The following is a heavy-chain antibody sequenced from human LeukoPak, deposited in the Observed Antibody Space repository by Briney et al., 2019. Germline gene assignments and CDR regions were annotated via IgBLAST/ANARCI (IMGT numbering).Heavy chain of an antibody. CDR2: ISGSGGST. D-gene: IGHD6-6*01. CDR1: GFTFSSYA. CDR3: AKDRSSIAARPGYH. V-gene: IGHV3-23*01. J-gene: IGHJ1*01. Sequence: GGSLRLSCAASGFTFSSYAMSWVRQAPGKGLEWVSAISGSGGSTYYADSVKGRFTISRDNSKNTLYLQMNRLRAEDTAVYYCAKDRSSIAARPGYHWGQGTLVTVSS.